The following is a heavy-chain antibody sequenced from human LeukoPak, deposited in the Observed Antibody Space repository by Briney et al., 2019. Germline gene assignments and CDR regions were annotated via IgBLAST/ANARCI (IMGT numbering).Heavy chain of an antibody. V-gene: IGHV4-30-2*01. J-gene: IGHJ4*02. CDR1: GGSISSGGYS. CDR2: IYHSGST. Sequence: SETLSPTCAVSGGSISSGGYSWSWIRQPPGKGLEWIGYIYHSGSTYYNPSLKSRVTISVDRSKNQFSLKLSSVTAADTAVYYCARASYSNLPFFDYWGQGTLVTVSS. D-gene: IGHD6-13*01. CDR3: ARASYSNLPFFDY.